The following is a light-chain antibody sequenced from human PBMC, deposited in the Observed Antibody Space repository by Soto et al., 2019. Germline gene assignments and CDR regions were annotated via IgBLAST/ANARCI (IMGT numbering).Light chain of an antibody. CDR2: DAS. V-gene: IGKV3D-15*01. Sequence: EVVMTQSPATVSVSPGERATLSCRASQYVSSFLAWYQQKAGQAPRLLIYDASHRATGIPARFSGSGSGTEFTLTISSLQSEDCAIYYCQQYHTWPITFGGGTKADIK. CDR1: QYVSSF. CDR3: QQYHTWPIT. J-gene: IGKJ4*01.